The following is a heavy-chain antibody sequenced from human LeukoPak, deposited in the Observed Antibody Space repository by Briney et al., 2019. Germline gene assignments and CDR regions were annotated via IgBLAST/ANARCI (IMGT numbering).Heavy chain of an antibody. J-gene: IGHJ1*01. CDR3: ARLLRDCIGTNCFRYFQD. Sequence: GESLKISCKGSGYSFTTYWIAWVRQMPGKGLEWMGMVYPGDSDTRYSPSFQGQVTISADKSITTAYVQWSSLKASDTAMYYCARLLRDCIGTNCFRYFQDWGQGTLVTVSS. V-gene: IGHV5-51*01. CDR1: GYSFTTYW. D-gene: IGHD2-2*01. CDR2: VYPGDSDT.